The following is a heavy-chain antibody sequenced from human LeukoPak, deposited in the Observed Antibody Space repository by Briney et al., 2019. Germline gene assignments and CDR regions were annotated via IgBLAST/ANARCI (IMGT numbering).Heavy chain of an antibody. CDR2: INPNSGDT. D-gene: IGHD3-9*01. CDR1: GYTFTGYY. V-gene: IGHV1-2*02. Sequence: ASVKVPCKASGYTFTGYYIHWVRQAPGQGLEWMGWINPNSGDTNYSQKFQGRVTMTRDTSISTAYMELSRLRSDDAAVYYCARDNYDILTGYYYHYFDYWGQGTLVTVSS. J-gene: IGHJ4*02. CDR3: ARDNYDILTGYYYHYFDY.